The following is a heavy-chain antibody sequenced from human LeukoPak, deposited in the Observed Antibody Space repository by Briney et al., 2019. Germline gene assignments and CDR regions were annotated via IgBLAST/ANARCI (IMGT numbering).Heavy chain of an antibody. J-gene: IGHJ4*02. Sequence: LPGGSLRLSCAASGFTFDDYAMHWVRQAPGKGLEWVSGISWNSGSIGYADSVKGRFTISRDNAKNSLYLQMNSLRAEDTALYYCAILYCGGDRYPIWGQGTLVTVSS. CDR3: AILYCGGDRYPI. V-gene: IGHV3-9*01. D-gene: IGHD2-21*02. CDR2: ISWNSGSI. CDR1: GFTFDDYA.